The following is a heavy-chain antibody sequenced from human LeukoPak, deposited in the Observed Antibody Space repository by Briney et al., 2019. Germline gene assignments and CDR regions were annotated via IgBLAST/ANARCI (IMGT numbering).Heavy chain of an antibody. D-gene: IGHD6-13*01. Sequence: SETLSLTCTVSGGSISSYYWSWIRQPPGKGLEWIGYIYYSGSTNYNPSLKSRVTISVDTSKNQFSLKLSSVTAADTAVYYCASHKYSSSWYPYYYYGMDVWGQGTTVTVSS. J-gene: IGHJ6*02. V-gene: IGHV4-59*01. CDR2: IYYSGST. CDR3: ASHKYSSSWYPYYYYGMDV. CDR1: GGSISSYY.